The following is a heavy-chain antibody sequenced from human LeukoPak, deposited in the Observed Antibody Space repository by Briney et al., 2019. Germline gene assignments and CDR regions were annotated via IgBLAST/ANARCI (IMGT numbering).Heavy chain of an antibody. CDR1: GFTFSSYT. CDR2: ISSSSSSI. CDR3: ARDGYGFDY. D-gene: IGHD6-13*01. V-gene: IGHV3-48*01. Sequence: PGGSLRLSCAASGFTFSSYTMNWVRQAQGKGLEWVSYISSSSSSIYYADSVKGRFTISRDNAKNSLYLQMNSLRAEDTAVYYCARDGYGFDYWGQGTLVTVSS. J-gene: IGHJ4*02.